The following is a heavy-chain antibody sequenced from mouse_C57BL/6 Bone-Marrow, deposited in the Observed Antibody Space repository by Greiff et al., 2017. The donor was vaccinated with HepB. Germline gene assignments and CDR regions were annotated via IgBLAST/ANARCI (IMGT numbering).Heavy chain of an antibody. J-gene: IGHJ1*03. D-gene: IGHD1-1*01. V-gene: IGHV1-52*01. Sequence: QVQLQQPGAELVRPGSSVKLSCKASGYTFTSYWMHWVKQRPIQGLEWIGNIDPSDSETHYNQKFKDKATLTVDKSSSTAYMQLSSLTSEDSAVYYCAQGVYGSSLWYFDVWGTGTTVTVSS. CDR2: IDPSDSET. CDR1: GYTFTSYW. CDR3: AQGVYGSSLWYFDV.